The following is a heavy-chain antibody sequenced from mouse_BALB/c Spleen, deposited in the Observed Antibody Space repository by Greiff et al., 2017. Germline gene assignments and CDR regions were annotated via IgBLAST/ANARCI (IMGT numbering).Heavy chain of an antibody. D-gene: IGHD1-1*01. CDR2: ISDGGSYT. Sequence: EVKLVESGGGLVKPGGSLKLSCAASGFTFSDYYMYWVRQTPEKRLEWVATISDGGSYTYYPDSVKGRFTIYRDNAKNNLYLQMSSLKSEDTAMYYSAREESRDGAWFAYWGQGTLVTVSA. CDR3: AREESRDGAWFAY. J-gene: IGHJ3*01. V-gene: IGHV5-4*02. CDR1: GFTFSDYY.